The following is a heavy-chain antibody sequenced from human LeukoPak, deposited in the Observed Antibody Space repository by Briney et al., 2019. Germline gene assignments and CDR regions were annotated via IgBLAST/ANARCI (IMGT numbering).Heavy chain of an antibody. CDR3: AKSDFWSGYYYFDY. CDR2: ISASGDVT. Sequence: PGGSLSLSREASRFSFSAYPMGGVRRPPGKGLEWVSGISASGDVTFHADPLQGRFTISRDNSKNTVYLRMNSLRAEDTAVYHCAKSDFWSGYYYFDYWGQGTLVTVSS. V-gene: IGHV3-23*01. CDR1: RFSFSAYP. J-gene: IGHJ4*02. D-gene: IGHD3-3*01.